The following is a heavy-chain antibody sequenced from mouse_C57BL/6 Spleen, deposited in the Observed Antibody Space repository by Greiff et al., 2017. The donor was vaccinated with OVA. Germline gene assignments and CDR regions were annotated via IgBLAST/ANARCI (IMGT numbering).Heavy chain of an antibody. V-gene: IGHV2-2*01. D-gene: IGHD2-5*01. Sequence: VQRVESGPGLVQPSQSLSITCTVSGFSLTSYGVHWVRQSPGKGLEWLGVIWSGGSTDYNAAFISRLSISKDNSKSQVFFKMNSLQADDTAIYYGARNEGDSNYKFAYWGQGTLVTVSA. CDR3: ARNEGDSNYKFAY. CDR1: GFSLTSYG. J-gene: IGHJ3*01. CDR2: IWSGGST.